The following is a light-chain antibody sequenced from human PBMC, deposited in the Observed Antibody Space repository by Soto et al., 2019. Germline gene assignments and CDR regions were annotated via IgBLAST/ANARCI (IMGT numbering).Light chain of an antibody. CDR1: QNVNIN. CDR3: QQYKDWPPLT. CDR2: GAS. J-gene: IGKJ4*01. Sequence: EIVMTQSPVTLSVSPGERVTLSCRASQNVNINLAWYQQRPGQAPRVLIYGASNRASGIPDRFSGSGSGTDLTLTMSSLEPDDFALYYCQQYKDWPPLTFGGGTRVEIK. V-gene: IGKV3D-15*01.